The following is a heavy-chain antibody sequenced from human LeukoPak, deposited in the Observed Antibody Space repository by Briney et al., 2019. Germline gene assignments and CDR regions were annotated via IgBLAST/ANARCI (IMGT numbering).Heavy chain of an antibody. J-gene: IGHJ6*03. CDR3: ARAGGSGSYYNVYYYYYYMDV. CDR1: GYTFTSYG. Sequence: ASVKVSCKASGYTFTSYGINWVRQATGQGLEWMGWMNPNSGNTGYAQKFQGRVTMTRNTSISTAYMELSSLRSEDTAVYYCARAGGSGSYYNVYYYYYYMDVWGKGTTVTISS. V-gene: IGHV1-8*02. CDR2: MNPNSGNT. D-gene: IGHD3-10*01.